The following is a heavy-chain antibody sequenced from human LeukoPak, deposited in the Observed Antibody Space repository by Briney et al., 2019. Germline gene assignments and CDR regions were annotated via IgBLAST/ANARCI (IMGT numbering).Heavy chain of an antibody. J-gene: IGHJ4*02. CDR3: ARSSGSYYVGYYFDY. CDR2: TRNKANSYTT. D-gene: IGHD1-26*01. CDR1: GFTFSSYW. Sequence: GGSLRLSCAASGFTFSSYWMSWVRQAPGKGLEWVGRTRNKANSYTTEYAASVKGRFTISRDDSKNSLYLQMNSLKIEDTAVYYCARSSGSYYVGYYFDYWGQGTLVTVSS. V-gene: IGHV3-72*01.